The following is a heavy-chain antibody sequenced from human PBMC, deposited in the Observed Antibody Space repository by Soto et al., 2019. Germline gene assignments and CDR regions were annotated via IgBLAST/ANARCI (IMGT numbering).Heavy chain of an antibody. CDR2: FYYSGST. V-gene: IGHV4-59*01. CDR3: ARDTITPFGVANAYDV. CDR1: GGSITSYY. Sequence: SETLSLTCTASGGSITSYYWNWIRQPQGKGLEWIGYFYYSGSTNYNPSLKRRVTISGDTSKNQFSLKLSSVTAADTAVYYCARDTITPFGVANAYDVWGQGTMVTVSS. D-gene: IGHD3-3*01. J-gene: IGHJ3*01.